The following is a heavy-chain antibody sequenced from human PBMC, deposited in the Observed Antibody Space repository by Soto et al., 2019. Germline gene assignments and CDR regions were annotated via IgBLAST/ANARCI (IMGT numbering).Heavy chain of an antibody. J-gene: IGHJ4*02. CDR2: ISHDGTNK. D-gene: IGHD5-12*01. CDR3: ARDMGYTPFDY. CDR1: GFTFSSYE. Sequence: GGSLRLSCAASGFTFSSYEMNWVRQAPGEGLEWVAVISHDGTNKYYADAVKGRFTISRDNSKNTVYLQMNSLRGEDTAVFHCARDMGYTPFDYWGQGMVVTVSS. V-gene: IGHV3-30*03.